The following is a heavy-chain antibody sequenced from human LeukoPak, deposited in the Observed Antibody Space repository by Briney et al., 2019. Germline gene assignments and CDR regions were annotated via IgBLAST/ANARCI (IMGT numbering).Heavy chain of an antibody. Sequence: SVKVSCKASGGTFSSYATSWVRQAPGQGLEWMGRIIPIFGTANYAQKFQGRVTITTDESTSTAYMELSSLRSEDTAVYYCARDRGYCSGGSCYVHYYYYMDVWGKGTTVTVSS. CDR1: GGTFSSYA. CDR2: IIPIFGTA. D-gene: IGHD2-15*01. CDR3: ARDRGYCSGGSCYVHYYYYMDV. J-gene: IGHJ6*03. V-gene: IGHV1-69*05.